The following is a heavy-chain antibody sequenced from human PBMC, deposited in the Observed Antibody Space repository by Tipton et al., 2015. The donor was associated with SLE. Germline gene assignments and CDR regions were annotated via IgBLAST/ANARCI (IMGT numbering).Heavy chain of an antibody. CDR1: GFTFSSYS. J-gene: IGHJ5*02. CDR3: ARDRVAGPGWFDP. CDR2: ISSSSSYI. D-gene: IGHD6-19*01. Sequence: GSLRLSCAASGFTFSSYSMNWVRQAPGKGLEWVSSISSSSSYIYYADSVKGRFTISRDNAKNSLYLQMNSLRAEDTAVYYCARDRVAGPGWFDPWGQGTLVTVSS. V-gene: IGHV3-21*01.